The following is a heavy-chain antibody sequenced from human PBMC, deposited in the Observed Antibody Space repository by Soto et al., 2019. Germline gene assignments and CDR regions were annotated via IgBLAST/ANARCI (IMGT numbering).Heavy chain of an antibody. CDR1: GFTVSSCE. CDR2: INTGGVTL. V-gene: IGHV3-48*03. J-gene: IGHJ6*02. CDR3: TRDKGDKVAYGMDV. Sequence: EVQLVESGGGLVQPGGSPRLSCAVSGFTVSSCEMNWVRQAPGKGLEWVSYINTGGVTLYADSVKGRFTISRDNAQNSLLMQMDSLRAEDTAIYYCTRDKGDKVAYGMDVWGQGTAVTVSS. D-gene: IGHD3-16*01.